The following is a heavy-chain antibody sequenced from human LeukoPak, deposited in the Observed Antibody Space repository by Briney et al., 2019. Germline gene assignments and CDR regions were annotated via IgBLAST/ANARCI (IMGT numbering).Heavy chain of an antibody. Sequence: AGGSLRLSCAASGFTFSSYSMNWVRQAPGKGLEWVSSITSSSSYIYYADSVKGRFTISRDNAKNSLYLQMNSLRAEDTAVYYCAREMLAAVAAQSWGQGTLVTVSS. CDR3: AREMLAAVAAQS. D-gene: IGHD6-19*01. V-gene: IGHV3-21*01. CDR1: GFTFSSYS. J-gene: IGHJ5*02. CDR2: ITSSSSYI.